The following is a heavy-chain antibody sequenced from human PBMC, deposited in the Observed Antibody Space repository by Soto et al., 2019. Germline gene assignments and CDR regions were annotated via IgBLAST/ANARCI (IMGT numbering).Heavy chain of an antibody. CDR2: MNPNSGNT. V-gene: IGHV1-8*01. Sequence: ASVKVSCKASGYTFTSYDINWVRQATGQGLEWMGWMNPNSGNTGYAQKFQGRVTMTRNTSISTAYMELSSLRSEDTAVYYCARLRRYSSSLDPWGQGTLVTDSS. J-gene: IGHJ5*02. D-gene: IGHD6-13*01. CDR1: GYTFTSYD. CDR3: ARLRRYSSSLDP.